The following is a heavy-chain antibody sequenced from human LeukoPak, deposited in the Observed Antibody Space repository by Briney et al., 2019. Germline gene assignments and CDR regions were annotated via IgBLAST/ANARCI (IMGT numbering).Heavy chain of an antibody. Sequence: SVKVSCKASGGMFSTYAISWVRQAPGQGPEWMGGIIPISTTANYAQKFQGRVTITSDEFTRTAYMEVYSLKCEDTAVYYYTIGPICGVDCYAVDYWGQGTLVTVSS. CDR3: TIGPICGVDCYAVDY. CDR1: GGMFSTYA. D-gene: IGHD2-21*02. J-gene: IGHJ4*02. V-gene: IGHV1-69*01. CDR2: IIPISTTA.